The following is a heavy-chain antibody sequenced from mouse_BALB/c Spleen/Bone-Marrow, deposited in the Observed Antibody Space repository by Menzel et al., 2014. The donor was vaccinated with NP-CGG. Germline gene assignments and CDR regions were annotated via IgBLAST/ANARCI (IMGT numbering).Heavy chain of an antibody. CDR2: IWSGGST. CDR1: GFSLTSYG. D-gene: IGHD1-1*01. V-gene: IGHV2-2*02. CDR3: ARYGNILDY. J-gene: IGHJ2*01. Sequence: VKLMESGPGLVQPSQSLSITCTVSGFSLTSYGVHWVRQSPGKGLEWLGVIWSGGSTDYYAAFISRLSINKDNSKSQVFFKMNSLQVNDTAIYYCARYGNILDYWGQGTTFTVSS.